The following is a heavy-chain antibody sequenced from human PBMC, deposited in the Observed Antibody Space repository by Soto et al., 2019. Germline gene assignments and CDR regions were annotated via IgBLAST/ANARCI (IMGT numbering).Heavy chain of an antibody. Sequence: QVQLVQSGAEVKKPGSSVKVSCKASGGTFSNDIITWVRQAPGQGLEWMGRIIPHLDIANYEQKFQGRVTNTADKSTRTPYTVLNRLKSEDKAVYYCARDSPIGSTYSGYDGIDYWGQGNLVTVSS. D-gene: IGHD5-12*01. V-gene: IGHV1-69*08. J-gene: IGHJ4*02. CDR2: IIPHLDIA. CDR1: GGTFSNDI. CDR3: ARDSPIGSTYSGYDGIDY.